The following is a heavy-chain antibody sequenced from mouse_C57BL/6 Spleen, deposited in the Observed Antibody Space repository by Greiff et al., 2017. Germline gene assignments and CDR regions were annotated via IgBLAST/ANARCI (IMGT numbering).Heavy chain of an antibody. CDR1: GYTFTDYE. D-gene: IGHD1-1*01. CDR3: TRWFITTVVGPLDY. V-gene: IGHV1-15*01. J-gene: IGHJ2*01. Sequence: QVQLQQSGAELVRPGASVTLSCKASGYTFTDYEMHWVKQTPVHGLEWIGAIDPETGGTAYNQKFKGKAILTADKSSSTAYMELRSLTSEDSAVYYCTRWFITTVVGPLDYWGQGTTLTVSS. CDR2: IDPETGGT.